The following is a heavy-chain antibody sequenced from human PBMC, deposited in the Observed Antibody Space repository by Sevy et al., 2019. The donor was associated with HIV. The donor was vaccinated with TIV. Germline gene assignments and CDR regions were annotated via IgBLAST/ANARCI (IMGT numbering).Heavy chain of an antibody. CDR1: GFTFSSYA. CDR2: ISYDGSNK. CDR3: ARESVKGYCSGGSCYSEYYYYGMDV. Sequence: GGSLRLSCAASGFTFSSYAMHWVRQAPGKGLEWVAVISYDGSNKYYADSVKGRFTISRDNSKNTLYLQMNSLRAEDTAVYYCARESVKGYCSGGSCYSEYYYYGMDVWGQGTTVTVS. V-gene: IGHV3-30*04. D-gene: IGHD2-15*01. J-gene: IGHJ6*02.